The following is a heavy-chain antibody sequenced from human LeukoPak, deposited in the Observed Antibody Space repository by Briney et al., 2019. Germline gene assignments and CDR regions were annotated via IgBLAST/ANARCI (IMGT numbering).Heavy chain of an antibody. CDR3: TTDLSGPQFSPQDP. V-gene: IGHV3-15*01. D-gene: IGHD3-3*01. CDR2: IKSKTDGWTT. Sequence: GGSLRLSCAASGFTFSNAWMSWVRQAPGKGLEWVGRIKSKTDGWTTDYAAPVKGRFTISRDDSKNTLYLQMNSLKTEDTAVYYCTTDLSGPQFSPQDPWGQGTLVTVSS. CDR1: GFTFSNAW. J-gene: IGHJ5*02.